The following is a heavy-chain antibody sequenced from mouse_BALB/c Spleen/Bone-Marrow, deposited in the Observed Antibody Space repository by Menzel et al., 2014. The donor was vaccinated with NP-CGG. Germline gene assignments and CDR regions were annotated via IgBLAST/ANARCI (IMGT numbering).Heavy chain of an antibody. CDR2: IDPANGNT. J-gene: IGHJ4*01. V-gene: IGHV14-3*02. CDR3: AEITTAAYYVMDY. CDR1: GFNIEDTF. D-gene: IGHD1-1*01. Sequence: VQLQQSGAELVKPGASVKLSCTASGFNIEDTFMHWVKQRPEQGLEWIGRIDPANGNTKYDPKFQGKATITADTSSNTAYLRLSSLTSEDTAVDYGAEITTAAYYVMDYWGQGTSVTVSS.